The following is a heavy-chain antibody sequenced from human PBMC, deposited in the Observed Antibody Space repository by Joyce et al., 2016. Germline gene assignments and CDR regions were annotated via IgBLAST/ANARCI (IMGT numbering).Heavy chain of an antibody. CDR2: SRSKPNGYET. J-gene: IGHJ4*02. CDR1: GFTLSDPA. V-gene: IGHV3-73*02. Sequence: EVQLVESGGGLVQPGGSLKLFCGASGFTLSDPAVHWVRQSSGRGLEWLGRSRSKPNGYETLYAASVKGRFTISRDDSGNAAYLQMNSLKTEDTALYYCARPAVDSSGYYYFDDWGQGTLVTVSP. CDR3: ARPAVDSSGYYYFDD. D-gene: IGHD3-22*01.